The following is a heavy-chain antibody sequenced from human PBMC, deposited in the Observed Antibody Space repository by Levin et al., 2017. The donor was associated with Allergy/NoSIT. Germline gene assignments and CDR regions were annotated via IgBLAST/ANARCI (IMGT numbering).Heavy chain of an antibody. J-gene: IGHJ4*02. CDR2: INNDGSST. V-gene: IGHV3-74*01. D-gene: IGHD6-19*01. Sequence: TGGSLRLSCAASGFPFSSYWMHWVRQAPGKGLVWISGINNDGSSTSYADSVKGRFTISRDNAKNTLYLQMNSLRAEDTAVYYCSSGYSSGWYPGGVDYWGQGSLVTVSS. CDR1: GFPFSSYW. CDR3: SSGYSSGWYPGGVDY.